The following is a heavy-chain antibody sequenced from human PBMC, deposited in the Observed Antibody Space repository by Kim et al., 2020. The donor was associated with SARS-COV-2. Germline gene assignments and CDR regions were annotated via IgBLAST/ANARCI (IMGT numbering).Heavy chain of an antibody. CDR2: IIPIFGTA. CDR3: AREISYERDAFDI. J-gene: IGHJ3*02. D-gene: IGHD5-18*01. V-gene: IGHV1-69*13. CDR1: GGTFSSYA. Sequence: SVKVSCKACGGTFSSYAISWVRQAPGQGLEWMGGIIPIFGTANYAQKFQGRVTITADESTSTAYMELSSLRSEDTAVYYCAREISYERDAFDIWGQGTMVTVSS.